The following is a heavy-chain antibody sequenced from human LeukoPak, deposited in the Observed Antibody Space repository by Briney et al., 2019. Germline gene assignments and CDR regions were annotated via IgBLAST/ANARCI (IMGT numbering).Heavy chain of an antibody. V-gene: IGHV3-7*01. J-gene: IGHJ4*02. Sequence: ETLSLTCTVSGGSISSSSYYWGWIRQPPGKGLEWVANIKQDGSEIYYVASVKGRFTISRDNTKNSLYLQMNSLRAEDTAVYYCARRYFDSWGQGTLVTVSS. CDR2: IKQDGSEI. CDR3: ARRYFDS. CDR1: GGSISSSSYY.